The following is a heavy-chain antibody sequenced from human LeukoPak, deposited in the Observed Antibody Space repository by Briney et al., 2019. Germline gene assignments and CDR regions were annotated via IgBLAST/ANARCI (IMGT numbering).Heavy chain of an antibody. D-gene: IGHD6-19*01. CDR1: GYTFTGYY. CDR3: ARGAQWLENLDS. Sequence: ASVKVSCKASGYTFTGYYMHWVRQAPGQGLEWMGWINPNRGGTNYAQKFQGRVTMTRDTSISTAYMELSRLRSDDTAVYYCARGAQWLENLDSWGQGTLVTVSS. CDR2: INPNRGGT. V-gene: IGHV1-2*02. J-gene: IGHJ4*02.